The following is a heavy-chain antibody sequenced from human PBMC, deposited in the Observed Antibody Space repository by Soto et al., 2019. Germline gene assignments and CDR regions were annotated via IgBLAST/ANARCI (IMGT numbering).Heavy chain of an antibody. J-gene: IGHJ6*02. CDR3: ARGEQHIVVVTANYYYGMDV. Sequence: QVQLVQSGAEVKKPGSSVKVSCKASGGTFSSYAISWVRQAPGQGLEWMGGIIPIFGTANYAQKFQGRVTNTADETTSTAYMELSSLRSEDTAVYYCARGEQHIVVVTANYYYGMDVWGQGTTVTVSS. CDR2: IIPIFGTA. V-gene: IGHV1-69*12. D-gene: IGHD2-21*02. CDR1: GGTFSSYA.